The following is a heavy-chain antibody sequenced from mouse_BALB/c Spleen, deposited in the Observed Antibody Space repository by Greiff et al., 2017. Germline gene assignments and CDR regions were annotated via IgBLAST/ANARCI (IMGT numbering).Heavy chain of an antibody. CDR3: AGDGGLAY. V-gene: IGHV1S137*01. Sequence: QVQLKQSGAELVRPGVSVKISCKGSGYTFTDYAMHWVKQSHAKSLEWIGVISTYYGDASYNQKFKGKATMTVDKSSSTAYMELARLTSEDSAIYYCAGDGGLAYWGQGTLVTVSA. J-gene: IGHJ3*01. D-gene: IGHD2-3*01. CDR1: GYTFTDYA. CDR2: ISTYYGDA.